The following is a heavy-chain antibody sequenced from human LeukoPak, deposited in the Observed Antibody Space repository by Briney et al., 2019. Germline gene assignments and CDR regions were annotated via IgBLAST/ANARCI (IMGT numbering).Heavy chain of an antibody. CDR1: GFSFDDYA. J-gene: IGHJ4*02. Sequence: PGGSLRLSCAASGFSFDDYAMHWVRQAPGRGLEWVSGISWNRASIAYSDSVKGRFPISRDNAVNPLYLQVTSLRVEDPAFYYCAKGHPRGPPYYYFDYWGQGALVTVSS. V-gene: IGHV3-9*01. CDR2: ISWNRASI. CDR3: AKGHPRGPPYYYFDY. D-gene: IGHD1-26*01.